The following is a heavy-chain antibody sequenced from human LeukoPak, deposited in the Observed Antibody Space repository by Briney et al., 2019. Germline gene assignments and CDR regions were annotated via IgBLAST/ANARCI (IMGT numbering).Heavy chain of an antibody. CDR1: GFTFSSYA. J-gene: IGHJ1*01. CDR3: AKVLVREPSGSYIQH. V-gene: IGHV3-23*01. Sequence: GGSLRLSCAASGFTFSSYAMSWVRQAPVKGLEWVSAISGSGGSTYYADSVKGRFTISRDNSKNTLYLQMNSLRAEDTAVYYCAKVLVREPSGSYIQHWGQGTLVTVSS. D-gene: IGHD1-26*01. CDR2: ISGSGGST.